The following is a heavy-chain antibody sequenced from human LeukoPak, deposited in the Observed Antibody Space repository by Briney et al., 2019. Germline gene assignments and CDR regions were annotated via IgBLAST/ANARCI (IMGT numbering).Heavy chain of an antibody. J-gene: IGHJ4*02. Sequence: PGGSLRLSCAASGFTFSDHYMSWIRQAPGKGLEWVSYISSSSSYTNYADSVKGRFTISRDNAKNSLYLRMNSLRAEDTAVYYCVRVFGSGSYGWVDYWGLGTLVTVSS. V-gene: IGHV3-11*05. CDR3: VRVFGSGSYGWVDY. CDR1: GFTFSDHY. CDR2: ISSSSSYT. D-gene: IGHD1-26*01.